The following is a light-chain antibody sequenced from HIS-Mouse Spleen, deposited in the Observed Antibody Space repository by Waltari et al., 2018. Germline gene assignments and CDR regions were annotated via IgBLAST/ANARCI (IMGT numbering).Light chain of an antibody. CDR1: SSDAGGCDY. Sequence: QSALTQPASVSRSPGQSITISCTGNSSDAGGCDYVSWYQQHPGKAPKLMIYDVSNRPSGVSNRFSGSKSGNTASLTISGLQAEDEADYYCSSYTSSSTEVFGGGTKLTVL. V-gene: IGLV2-14*03. J-gene: IGLJ2*01. CDR2: DVS. CDR3: SSYTSSSTEV.